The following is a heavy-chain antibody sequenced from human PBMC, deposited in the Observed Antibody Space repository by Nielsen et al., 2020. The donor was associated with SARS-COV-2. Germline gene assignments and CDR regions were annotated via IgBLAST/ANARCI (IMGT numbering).Heavy chain of an antibody. CDR1: GFTFSIYG. V-gene: IGHV3-30*18. CDR2: ISHDGSNK. D-gene: IGHD3-10*01. CDR3: AKDGEYYFDY. Sequence: GESLKISCAASGFTFSIYGMHWVRQAPGEGLEWVAVISHDGSNKYYADSVKGRFTISRDNSKNTLYLQMNSLRAEDTAVYYCAKDGEYYFDYWGQGTLVTVSS. J-gene: IGHJ4*02.